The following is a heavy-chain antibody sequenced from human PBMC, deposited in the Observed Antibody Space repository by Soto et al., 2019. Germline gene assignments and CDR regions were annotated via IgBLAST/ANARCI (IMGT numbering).Heavy chain of an antibody. D-gene: IGHD1-26*01. CDR3: AKDAISANHLWDYFAC. J-gene: IGHJ4*02. Sequence: EVQLLESGGGLVQPGGSLRLSCAASGYTFSSYAMHWVRQAPGKGLEGVSGINYNGDTTYYADSVKGRFTISRDNSKNTLYLQMNSLRAEDTAVYYCAKDAISANHLWDYFACWGQGSLVTVSS. CDR2: INYNGDTT. CDR1: GYTFSSYA. V-gene: IGHV3-23*01.